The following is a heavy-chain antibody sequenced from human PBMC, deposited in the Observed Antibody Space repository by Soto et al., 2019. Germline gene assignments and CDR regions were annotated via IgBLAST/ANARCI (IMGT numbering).Heavy chain of an antibody. D-gene: IGHD6-13*01. Sequence: ASVKVSCKASGYTFTSYDISWVRQAPGQGLEWMGIISPNSGSTSYAQKLQGRVTMTRDTSTSTVYMELRSLRSEDTAVYYCARGKGSSWYHRRGMDVWGQGTTVTVSS. CDR1: GYTFTSYD. V-gene: IGHV1-46*01. CDR2: ISPNSGST. CDR3: ARGKGSSWYHRRGMDV. J-gene: IGHJ6*02.